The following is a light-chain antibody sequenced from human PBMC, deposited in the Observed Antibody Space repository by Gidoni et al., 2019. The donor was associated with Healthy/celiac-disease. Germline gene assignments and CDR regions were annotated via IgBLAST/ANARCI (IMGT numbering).Light chain of an antibody. Sequence: DIQMTQSPSSLSASVGDRVTITCRSSQSISSYLNWYQQKPGKPPKLLIYAASSLQSGVPSRFSGSGSGTDFTLTISSLQPEDFATYYCQQSYSTPRTFGGGTKVEIK. CDR2: AAS. V-gene: IGKV1-39*01. CDR1: QSISSY. J-gene: IGKJ4*01. CDR3: QQSYSTPRT.